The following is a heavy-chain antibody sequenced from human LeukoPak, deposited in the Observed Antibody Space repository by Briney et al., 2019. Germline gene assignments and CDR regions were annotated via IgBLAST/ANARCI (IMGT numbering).Heavy chain of an antibody. V-gene: IGHV6-1*01. J-gene: IGHJ6*03. D-gene: IGHD3-9*01. CDR3: ARGGDILTGYYNKLYYYYMDV. CDR2: TYYRSKWYT. CDR1: GDSVSNNNAA. Sequence: SQTLSLTCAISGDSVSNNNAAWNWIRQSPSRGLEWLGRTYYRSKWYTDYAVSVSSRITINPDASKNQFSLKLSSVTAADTAVYYCARGGDILTGYYNKLYYYYMDVWGKGTTVTISS.